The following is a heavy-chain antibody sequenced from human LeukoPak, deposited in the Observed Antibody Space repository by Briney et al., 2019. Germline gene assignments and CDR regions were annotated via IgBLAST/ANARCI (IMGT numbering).Heavy chain of an antibody. Sequence: GGSLRLSCAASGFTVSTNYMSWVRQAPGKGLEWVSVIYAGGNTNYADSVKGRFTISRDNSKNTVYLQMNSLRAEDTAVYYCVRGLAASSNYWGQGTLVSVSS. J-gene: IGHJ4*02. V-gene: IGHV3-53*01. D-gene: IGHD1-26*01. CDR1: GFTVSTNY. CDR3: VRGLAASSNY. CDR2: IYAGGNT.